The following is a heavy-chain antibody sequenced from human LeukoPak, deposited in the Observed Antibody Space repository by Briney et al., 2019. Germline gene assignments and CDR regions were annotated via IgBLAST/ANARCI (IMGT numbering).Heavy chain of an antibody. Sequence: PGGSLRLSCAASRFTFSSSGMNWVRQAPGKGLEWVSCISGSGSYIYYADSMKGRFTVSRDNTNNSLYLQRNSLRAEDTAVYYCARSQGTLTSPFDYWGQGTLVTVSS. D-gene: IGHD2-21*02. V-gene: IGHV3-21*06. CDR2: ISGSGSYI. CDR1: RFTFSSSG. CDR3: ARSQGTLTSPFDY. J-gene: IGHJ4*02.